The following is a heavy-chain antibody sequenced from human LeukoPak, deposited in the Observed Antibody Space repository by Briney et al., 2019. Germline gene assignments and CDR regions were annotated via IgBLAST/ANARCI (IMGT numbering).Heavy chain of an antibody. CDR1: GFTFSSYS. CDR3: ARGPSGYHNT. J-gene: IGHJ4*02. CDR2: ISGSGGST. Sequence: GGSLRLSCAASGFTFSSYSMNWVRQAPGKGLEWVSTISGSGGSTYYADSVKGRFTISRDNSKNTLYLQMNSLRAEDTAVYYCARGPSGYHNTGGQGTLVTVSS. V-gene: IGHV3-23*01. D-gene: IGHD5-12*01.